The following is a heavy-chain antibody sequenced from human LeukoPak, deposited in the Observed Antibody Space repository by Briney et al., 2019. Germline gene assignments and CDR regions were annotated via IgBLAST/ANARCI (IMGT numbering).Heavy chain of an antibody. J-gene: IGHJ4*02. V-gene: IGHV4-4*07. Sequence: SETLSLTCTVSGASLNSYNWSWIRQPAGKGLEWIGRIYSGGSTNYNPSLKSRVTLSVDTSKNQFSLRLSSLTVADTAVYYCAREGRYGDYEGYWGQGTLVTVSS. CDR3: AREGRYGDYEGY. D-gene: IGHD4-17*01. CDR2: IYSGGST. CDR1: GASLNSYN.